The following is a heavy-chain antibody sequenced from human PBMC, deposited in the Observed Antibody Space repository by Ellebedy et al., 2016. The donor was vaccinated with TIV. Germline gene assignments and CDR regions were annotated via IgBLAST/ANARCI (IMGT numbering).Heavy chain of an antibody. Sequence: GESLKISCAASGFTFSSHDMYWVRQATGKGLEWVSTIGSAGDTYYPGSVEGRFTISRENAKNSLYLQMNSLRAGDTAVYYCARGGRRGSYYHGMDVWGQGTTVTVAS. CDR2: IGSAGDT. D-gene: IGHD1-26*01. CDR3: ARGGRRGSYYHGMDV. J-gene: IGHJ6*02. V-gene: IGHV3-13*04. CDR1: GFTFSSHD.